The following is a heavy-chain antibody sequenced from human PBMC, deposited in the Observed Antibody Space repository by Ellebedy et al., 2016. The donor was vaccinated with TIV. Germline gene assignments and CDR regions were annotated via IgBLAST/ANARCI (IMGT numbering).Heavy chain of an antibody. Sequence: ASVKVSXXASGHTFTAYGIHWVRQAPGQSLEWMGWINTGNGNTKYSQKFQGRVTITRDTSATIAYMEVSSLMSEDTAVYYCATREWQDPMDVWGQGTTVTVSS. CDR3: ATREWQDPMDV. V-gene: IGHV1-3*04. D-gene: IGHD3-3*01. J-gene: IGHJ6*02. CDR1: GHTFTAYG. CDR2: INTGNGNT.